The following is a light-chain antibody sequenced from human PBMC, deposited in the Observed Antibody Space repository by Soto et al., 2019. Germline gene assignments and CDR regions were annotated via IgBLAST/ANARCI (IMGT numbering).Light chain of an antibody. Sequence: QSALTQPASVSGSPGQSITISCTGTSSDVGNYIFVSWYRQHPGKAPKLMIYDINNRPSGVSNRFSGSKSGNTASLTISGLQAEDEADYYCVSYTTRASYVFGTGTKGTVL. J-gene: IGLJ1*01. CDR1: SSDVGNYIF. CDR3: VSYTTRASYV. V-gene: IGLV2-14*01. CDR2: DIN.